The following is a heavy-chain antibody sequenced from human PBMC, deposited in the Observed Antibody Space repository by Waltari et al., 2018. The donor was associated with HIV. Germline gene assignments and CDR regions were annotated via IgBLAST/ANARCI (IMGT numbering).Heavy chain of an antibody. CDR3: RSGIVRTTDY. V-gene: IGHV3-15*01. CDR1: GFTFNNAW. Sequence: EVQLVESGGGLVKPGGSLRLSCAASGFTFNNAWMNWVRQATGKGLEWVGRIKSKTDGGTTDYAAPVKGRFTISRDDSKNTVNLQMNSLKAEDTAVYFCRSGIVRTTDYWGQGTLVTVSS. CDR2: IKSKTDGGTT. D-gene: IGHD1-26*01. J-gene: IGHJ4*02.